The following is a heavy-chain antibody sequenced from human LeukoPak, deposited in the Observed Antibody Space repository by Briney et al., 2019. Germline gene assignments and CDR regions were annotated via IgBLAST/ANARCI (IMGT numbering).Heavy chain of an antibody. CDR3: AGDPNPFVVVPAAIDY. J-gene: IGHJ4*02. Sequence: PGRSLRLSCAASGFTFSSYGMHWVRQAPGKGLEWVAVIWYDGSNKYYADSVKGRFTISRDNSKNTLYLQMNSLRAEDTAVYYCAGDPNPFVVVPAAIDYRGQGTLVTVSS. CDR2: IWYDGSNK. V-gene: IGHV3-33*01. CDR1: GFTFSSYG. D-gene: IGHD2-2*01.